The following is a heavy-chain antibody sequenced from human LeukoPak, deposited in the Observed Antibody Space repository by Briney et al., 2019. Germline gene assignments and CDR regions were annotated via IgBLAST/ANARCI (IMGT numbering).Heavy chain of an antibody. J-gene: IGHJ4*02. CDR1: GFTFSSYG. CDR2: ISYDGSNK. D-gene: IGHD3-9*01. CDR3: AAAGWGYDILTGFPD. Sequence: GGSLRLSCAASGFTFSSYGMHWVRQAPGKGLEWVAVISYDGSNKYYADSVKGRFTISRDNSKNTLYLQMNSLRAEDTAVYYCAAAGWGYDILTGFPDWGQGTLVTVSS. V-gene: IGHV3-30*03.